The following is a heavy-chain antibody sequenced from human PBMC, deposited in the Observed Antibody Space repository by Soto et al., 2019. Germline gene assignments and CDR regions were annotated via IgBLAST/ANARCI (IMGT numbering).Heavy chain of an antibody. D-gene: IGHD3-3*01. CDR3: ASGFWSGYGAFDI. CDR1: GFTFSSYW. V-gene: IGHV3-74*01. J-gene: IGHJ3*02. Sequence: GGSLRLSCAASGFTFSSYWMHWVRQAPEKGLVWVSRINSDGSSTSYADSVKGRFTISRDNAKNTLYLQMNSLRAEDTAVYYCASGFWSGYGAFDIWGQGTMVTVSS. CDR2: INSDGSST.